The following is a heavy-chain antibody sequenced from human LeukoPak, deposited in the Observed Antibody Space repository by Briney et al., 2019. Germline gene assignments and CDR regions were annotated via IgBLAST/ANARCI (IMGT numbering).Heavy chain of an antibody. CDR3: ARWKYSNYIYYFDY. Sequence: GGSLRLSCVGSGFTFSRYWLNWVRQAPGKGLEWVSGISGSGGSTYYADSVKGRFTISRDNSKNTLYLQMNSLRAEDTAVYYCARWKYSNYIYYFDYWGQGTLVTVSS. CDR2: ISGSGGST. J-gene: IGHJ4*02. CDR1: GFTFSRYW. D-gene: IGHD4-11*01. V-gene: IGHV3-23*01.